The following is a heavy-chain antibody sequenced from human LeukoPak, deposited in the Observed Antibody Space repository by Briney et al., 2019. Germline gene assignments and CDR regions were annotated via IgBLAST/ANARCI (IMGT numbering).Heavy chain of an antibody. V-gene: IGHV3-49*03. D-gene: IGHD3-10*01. CDR1: GFTFGDFA. CDR2: IRREAFGGTT. CDR3: TRDSASGSAYY. Sequence: GGSLRLSYTASGFTFGDFAMSWFRQAPGKGLEGVGFIRREAFGGTTEYAASVKGRFTISRDDSKSTAYLQMNSLKTEDTAVYYCTRDSASGSAYYWRQGTLVTVSS. J-gene: IGHJ4*02.